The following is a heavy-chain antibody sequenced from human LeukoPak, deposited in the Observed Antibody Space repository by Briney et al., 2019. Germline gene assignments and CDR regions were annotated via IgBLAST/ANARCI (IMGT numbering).Heavy chain of an antibody. Sequence: PGGSLRLSCVASGFTFSSYSMNWVRQAPGKGLEWLSYISSSSTTIYYADSVKGRFTISRDNAKNSLYLQMNSLRDEDTAVYYCARRYCSGGSCYLDYWGQGTLVTVSS. J-gene: IGHJ4*02. CDR1: GFTFSSYS. CDR2: ISSSSTTI. V-gene: IGHV3-48*02. D-gene: IGHD2-15*01. CDR3: ARRYCSGGSCYLDY.